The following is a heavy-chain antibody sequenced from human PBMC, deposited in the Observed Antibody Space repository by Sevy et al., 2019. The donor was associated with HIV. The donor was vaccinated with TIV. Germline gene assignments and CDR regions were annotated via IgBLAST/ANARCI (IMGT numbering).Heavy chain of an antibody. J-gene: IGHJ3*02. CDR3: ACYAIDVFYI. Sequence: ASVKVSCQASGYTFNGYYIHWVRQAPGQGLEWMGRINPNSGGTNYAQKFQGRVTMTRDTSISTAYMELSRLRSDDTAVVYCACYAIDVFYIWGQGTTVTVSS. V-gene: IGHV1-2*06. D-gene: IGHD3-16*01. CDR1: GYTFNGYY. CDR2: INPNSGGT.